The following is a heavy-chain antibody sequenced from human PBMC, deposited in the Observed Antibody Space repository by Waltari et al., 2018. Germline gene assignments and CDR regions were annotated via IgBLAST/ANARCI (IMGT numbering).Heavy chain of an antibody. D-gene: IGHD4-4*01. J-gene: IGHJ5*02. CDR2: IYYSGST. Sequence: QLQLQESGPGLVKPSETLSLTCTVSGGSISSSSYYWGWIRQPPGKGLEWIGSIYYSGSTYYNPSLKSRVTISVDTSKNQFSLKLSSVTAADTAVYYCAVDYSNSRAFRDFDPWGQGTLVTVSS. CDR1: GGSISSSSYY. CDR3: AVDYSNSRAFRDFDP. V-gene: IGHV4-39*07.